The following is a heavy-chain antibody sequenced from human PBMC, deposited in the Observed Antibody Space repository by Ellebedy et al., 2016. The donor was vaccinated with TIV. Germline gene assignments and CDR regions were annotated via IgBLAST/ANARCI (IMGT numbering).Heavy chain of an antibody. CDR3: VRLKVLAGYRLDS. V-gene: IGHV3-7*03. Sequence: GESLKISCAASGFYFSVYWMSWVRQAPGKGLEWVADIKEDGSEKYYVASVKGRFTISRDNAKNSLYLQMNILRAEDTALYYCVRLKVLAGYRLDSWGQGTLVTVSS. D-gene: IGHD3-9*01. J-gene: IGHJ4*02. CDR1: GFYFSVYW. CDR2: IKEDGSEK.